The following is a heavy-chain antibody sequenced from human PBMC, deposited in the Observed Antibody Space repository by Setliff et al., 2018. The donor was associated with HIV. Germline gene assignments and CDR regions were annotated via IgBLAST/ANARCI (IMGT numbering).Heavy chain of an antibody. CDR2: MSPNSGNT. D-gene: IGHD2-15*01. V-gene: IGHV1-8*02. J-gene: IGHJ4*02. CDR1: GYTFTTYY. CDR3: ARGSFYCSGGGCYFY. Sequence: ASVKVSCKTSGYTFTTYYMHWVRQAPGQGLEWMGWMSPNSGNTGYAQKFQGRVTMTRNTSISTAYMELSSLRSEDTAVYYCARGSFYCSGGGCYFYWGQGSLVTVSS.